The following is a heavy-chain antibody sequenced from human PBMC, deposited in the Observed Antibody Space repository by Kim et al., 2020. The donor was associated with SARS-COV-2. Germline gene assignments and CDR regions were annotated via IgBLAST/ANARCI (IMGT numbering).Heavy chain of an antibody. J-gene: IGHJ6*02. D-gene: IGHD6-19*01. Sequence: ASVKVSCKASGYTFTGYYMHWVRQAPGQGLEWMGRSNPNSGGTNYAQKFQGRVTMTRDTSISTAYMELSRRRSDDTVVYYCAGDLTPIAVAGKGGKGMDVWGQGTTVTVSS. CDR1: GYTFTGYY. CDR2: SNPNSGGT. V-gene: IGHV1-2*05. CDR3: AGDLTPIAVAGKGGKGMDV.